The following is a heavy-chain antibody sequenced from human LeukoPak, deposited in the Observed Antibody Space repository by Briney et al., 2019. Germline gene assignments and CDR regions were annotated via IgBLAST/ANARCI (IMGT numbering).Heavy chain of an antibody. Sequence: PSETLSLTCAVYGGSFSGYYWSWIRQPPGKGLEWIGYIYYSGSTNYNPSLKSRVTISVDTSKNQFSLKLSSVTAADTAVYYCARVGGGYQLNYMDVWGKGTTVTVSS. J-gene: IGHJ6*03. CDR3: ARVGGGYQLNYMDV. D-gene: IGHD2-15*01. CDR2: IYYSGST. CDR1: GGSFSGYY. V-gene: IGHV4-59*01.